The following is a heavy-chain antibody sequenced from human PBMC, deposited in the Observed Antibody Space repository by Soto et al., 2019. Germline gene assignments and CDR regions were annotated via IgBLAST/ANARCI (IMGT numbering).Heavy chain of an antibody. Sequence: GGSLSLSCAASGFTYSSHGMSWVRQAPGKGLEWIAGLSRGGGSTYYADSVKGRFTISRDNSKNTLDLIMNSLRVEDTALYYCARDGQYRTDGFDIWGQGTMVTVSS. D-gene: IGHD5-12*01. CDR3: ARDGQYRTDGFDI. V-gene: IGHV3-23*01. J-gene: IGHJ3*02. CDR2: LSRGGGST. CDR1: GFTYSSHG.